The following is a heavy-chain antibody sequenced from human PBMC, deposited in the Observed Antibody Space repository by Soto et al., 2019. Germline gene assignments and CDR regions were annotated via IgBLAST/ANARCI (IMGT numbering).Heavy chain of an antibody. V-gene: IGHV4-34*01. J-gene: IGHJ4*02. CDR2: IKDGGST. CDR3: ARGQEGVVATH. CDR1: GGSFTGYY. D-gene: IGHD2-21*01. Sequence: QVQLQQWGAGLLKPSETLSLTCAVNGGSFTGYYWSWFRQPPGKGLEWIGEIKDGGSTNYSPSLRSXXTXSXXTSKEQFSLKVTSVTAADTAVYYCARGQEGVVATHWDQGSLVTVSS.